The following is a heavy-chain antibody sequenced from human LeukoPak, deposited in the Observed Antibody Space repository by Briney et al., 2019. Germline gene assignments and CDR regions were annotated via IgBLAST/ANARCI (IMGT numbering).Heavy chain of an antibody. CDR2: ISSSGSTI. CDR3: ARLTHRSSDAFDI. D-gene: IGHD1-26*01. J-gene: IGHJ3*02. Sequence: GGSLRLSCAASGFTFSSYEMNWVRQAPGTGLEWVSYISSSGSTIYYADSVKGRFTISRDNAKNSLYLQMSSLRSDDTAVYYCARLTHRSSDAFDIWGLGTMVTVSS. V-gene: IGHV3-48*03. CDR1: GFTFSSYE.